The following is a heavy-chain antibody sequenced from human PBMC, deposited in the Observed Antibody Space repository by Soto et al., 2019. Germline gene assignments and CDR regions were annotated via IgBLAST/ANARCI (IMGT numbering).Heavy chain of an antibody. J-gene: IGHJ4*02. CDR2: INSDGSST. CDR1: GFTFISYW. Sequence: EVQLVESGGGLVQPGGSLRLSCAASGFTFISYWMHWVRQSPGKGLVWVSRINSDGSSTSYADSVKGRFTISTDNPKNTLYLQMNSLRAEDTAVYYCARDGPFLGAPDYWGQGTLVTVSS. CDR3: ARDGPFLGAPDY. V-gene: IGHV3-74*01. D-gene: IGHD1-26*01.